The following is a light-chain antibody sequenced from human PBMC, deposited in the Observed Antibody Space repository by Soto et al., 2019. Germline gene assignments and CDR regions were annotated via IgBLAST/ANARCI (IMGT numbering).Light chain of an antibody. CDR3: QQYGSSGT. V-gene: IGKV3-20*01. CDR2: GAS. CDR1: ESVSSN. Sequence: IVWTQPPASLSSSPGERATVSSRASESVSSNVAWYQQRPGQATRLLIYGASNRATGIPDMFSGGGSGTDFTLTICRLEPDDFAVYYRQQYGSSGTFGQGTKVDIK. J-gene: IGKJ1*01.